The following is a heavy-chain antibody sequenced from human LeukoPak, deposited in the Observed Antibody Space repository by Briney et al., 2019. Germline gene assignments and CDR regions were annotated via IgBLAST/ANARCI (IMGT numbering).Heavy chain of an antibody. D-gene: IGHD6-19*01. V-gene: IGHV4-39*01. J-gene: IGHJ4*02. CDR2: IYYSGST. CDR3: ARRALIAVAGTRHFDY. Sequence: SSETLSLTCTVSGGSISSSIYYWGWIRQPPGKGLEWIGSIYYSGSTYYNPSLKSRVTISVDTSKNQFSLKLSSVTAADTAVYYCARRALIAVAGTRHFDYWGQGTLVTVSS. CDR1: GGSISSSIYY.